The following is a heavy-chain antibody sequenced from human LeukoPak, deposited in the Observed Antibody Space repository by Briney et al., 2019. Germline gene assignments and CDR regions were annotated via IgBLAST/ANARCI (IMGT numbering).Heavy chain of an antibody. Sequence: PSETLSLTCAVYGGSFSGYYWSWIRHPPGKGLERIWEINHRGSTNYNPSVKGRVTISVDPSKNQFSLKLSSVTAADTAVYYCAGYYGGYWGQGTRVTVSS. CDR1: GGSFSGYY. D-gene: IGHD2-21*01. J-gene: IGHJ4*02. V-gene: IGHV4-34*01. CDR3: AGYYGGY. CDR2: INHRGST.